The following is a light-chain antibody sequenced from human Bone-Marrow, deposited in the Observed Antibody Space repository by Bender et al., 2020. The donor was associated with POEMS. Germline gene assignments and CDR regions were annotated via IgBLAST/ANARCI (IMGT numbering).Light chain of an antibody. CDR1: SSDVGGYNY. CDR2: DVT. V-gene: IGLV2-11*01. Sequence: QSALTQPRSVSGSPGQSVTISCTGTSSDVGGYNYVSWYQQHPGKAPKLMIYDVTTRPSGVSIRFSGSKSGNTASLTISGLQAEDEADYYCCSFAGSLVVFGGGTKLTVL. CDR3: CSFAGSLVV. J-gene: IGLJ2*01.